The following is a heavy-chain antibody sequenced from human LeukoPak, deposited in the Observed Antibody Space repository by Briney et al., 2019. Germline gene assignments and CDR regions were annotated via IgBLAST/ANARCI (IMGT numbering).Heavy chain of an antibody. CDR2: ISSSSSYI. CDR1: GFTFRSYS. Sequence: GGSLRLSCAASGFTFRSYSMNWVRQAPGKGLEWVSSISSSSSYIYYADSVKGRFTISRDNAKNSLYLQMNSLRAEDTAVYYCARERYYDFWSGYYTSDYYYYYMDVWGKGTTVTVSS. J-gene: IGHJ6*03. D-gene: IGHD3-3*01. V-gene: IGHV3-21*01. CDR3: ARERYYDFWSGYYTSDYYYYYMDV.